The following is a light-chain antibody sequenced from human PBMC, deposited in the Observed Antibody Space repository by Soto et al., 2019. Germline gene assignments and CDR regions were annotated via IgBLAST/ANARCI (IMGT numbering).Light chain of an antibody. CDR2: KAS. Sequence: DIHMTQSPSTLSGSVGDRVTITGRATQTISSWLAWYQQKPGKAPKLLIYKASTLKSGVPSRFSGSGSGTEFTLTISSLQPDDFATYYCQHYNSYSEAFGQGTKVELK. V-gene: IGKV1-5*03. J-gene: IGKJ1*01. CDR3: QHYNSYSEA. CDR1: QTISSW.